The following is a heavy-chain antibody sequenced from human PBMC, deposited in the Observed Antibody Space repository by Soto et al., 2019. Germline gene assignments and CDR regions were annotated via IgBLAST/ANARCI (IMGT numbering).Heavy chain of an antibody. CDR1: GFTFSSYG. CDR3: ARDYLVVPHRVIDY. CDR2: IWYDGSNK. D-gene: IGHD2-2*01. J-gene: IGHJ4*02. Sequence: QVQLVESGGGVVQPGRSLRLSCAASGFTFSSYGMHWVRQAPGKGLEWVAVIWYDGSNKYYADSVKGRFTISRDNSKNTLYRQMNSLRAEDTAVYYWARDYLVVPHRVIDYWGQGTLVTVSS. V-gene: IGHV3-33*01.